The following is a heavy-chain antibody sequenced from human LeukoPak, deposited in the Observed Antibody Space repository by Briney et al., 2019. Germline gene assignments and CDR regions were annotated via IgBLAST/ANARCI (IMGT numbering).Heavy chain of an antibody. CDR2: ISAYNGNT. CDR3: ARGGRKLTSSSWYGDFDY. J-gene: IGHJ4*02. CDR1: GYTFISYG. V-gene: IGHV1-18*01. Sequence: VASVKVSCKASGYTFISYGISWVRQAPGQGLEWMGWISAYNGNTNYAQKFQGRVTMTTDTSTSTGYMELGSLRSDDTAVYYCARGGRKLTSSSWYGDFDYWGQGTVVTVS. D-gene: IGHD6-13*01.